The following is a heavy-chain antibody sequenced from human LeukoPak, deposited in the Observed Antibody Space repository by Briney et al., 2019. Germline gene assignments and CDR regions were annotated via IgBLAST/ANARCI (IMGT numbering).Heavy chain of an antibody. Sequence: SETLSLTCTVSGGSISRYYWSWIRQPPGKGLEWIGYIYYSGSTDYNPSLKSRVTISVDTSKDQFSLKLSSVAAADTAVYYCASLDDSSGYHFDYWGQGTLVTVSS. V-gene: IGHV4-59*01. CDR2: IYYSGST. D-gene: IGHD3-22*01. CDR3: ASLDDSSGYHFDY. J-gene: IGHJ4*02. CDR1: GGSISRYY.